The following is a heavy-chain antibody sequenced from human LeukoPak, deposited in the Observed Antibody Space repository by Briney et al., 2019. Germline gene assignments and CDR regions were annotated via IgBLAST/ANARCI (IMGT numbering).Heavy chain of an antibody. V-gene: IGHV5-51*01. CDR2: IYPGDSDT. J-gene: IGHJ3*02. D-gene: IGHD1-14*01. Sequence: PGESLKISCKGSGYSFTSYWIGWVRQVPGKGLEWMGIIYPGDSDTRYSPSFQGQVTISADKSISTAYLQWSSLKASDTAMYYCARQITILVSGDALDIWGQGTMVTVSS. CDR3: ARQITILVSGDALDI. CDR1: GYSFTSYW.